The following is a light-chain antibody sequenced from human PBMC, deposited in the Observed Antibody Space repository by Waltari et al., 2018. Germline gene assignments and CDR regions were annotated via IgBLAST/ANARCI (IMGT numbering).Light chain of an antibody. J-gene: IGLJ1*01. V-gene: IGLV3-19*01. CDR1: SLSYHT. CDR3: NTRDSRGHPLV. CDR2: GKN. Sequence: SSELTQDPVVSVALGQTVRLTCQGTSLSYHTANLYHQKPGQAPVLVMYGKNNRPSGIPDRFSGSYSGTTASLIITGAQAEDEGDYYCNTRDSRGHPLVFGTGTKVTVL.